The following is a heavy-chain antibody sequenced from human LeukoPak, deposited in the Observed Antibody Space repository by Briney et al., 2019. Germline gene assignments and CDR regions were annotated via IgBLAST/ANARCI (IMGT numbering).Heavy chain of an antibody. CDR3: AKGYYGSGSYGWFDH. CDR1: GFTFSSSA. V-gene: IGHV3-23*01. CDR2: ISGIGDRT. J-gene: IGHJ5*02. Sequence: GGSLRLSCAASGFTFSSSAMTWVHQAPGKGLECVSTISGIGDRTYYADSVKGRFTISRDNSKNTLFLQMNSLRAEDTAVYYCAKGYYGSGSYGWFDHWGQGTLVTVSS. D-gene: IGHD3-10*01.